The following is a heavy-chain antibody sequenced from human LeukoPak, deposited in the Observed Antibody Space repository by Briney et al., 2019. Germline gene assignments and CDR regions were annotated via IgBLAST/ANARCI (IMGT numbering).Heavy chain of an antibody. D-gene: IGHD6-19*01. CDR2: IYYSGST. J-gene: IGHJ3*02. V-gene: IGHV4-59*01. Sequence: PSEILSLTCTVSGGSISSYYWSWIRQPPGKGLEWLGYIYYSGSTDYNPSLKSRVTISVDTSKNQFSLKLSSVTAADTAVYYCASLGYSSGVDAFDIWGQGTMVTVSS. CDR1: GGSISSYY. CDR3: ASLGYSSGVDAFDI.